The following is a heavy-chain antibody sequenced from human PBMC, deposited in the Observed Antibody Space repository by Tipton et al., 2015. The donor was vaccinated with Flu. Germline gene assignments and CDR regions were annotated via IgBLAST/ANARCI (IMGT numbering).Heavy chain of an antibody. CDR3: VRAIAAAGSR. CDR2: INQDGSEK. V-gene: IGHV3-7*01. J-gene: IGHJ4*02. CDR1: GFIFSSYE. Sequence: SLRLSCSASGFIFSSYEMKWVRQAPGKGLEWVANINQDGSEKYSVDSVRGRFTITRDNAKNSLYLQMNSLRVEDTAVYYCVRAIAAAGSRWGQGTLVTVSS. D-gene: IGHD6-13*01.